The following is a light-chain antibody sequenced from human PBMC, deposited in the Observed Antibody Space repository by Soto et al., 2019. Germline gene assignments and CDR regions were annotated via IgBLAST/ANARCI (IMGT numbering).Light chain of an antibody. J-gene: IGLJ2*01. CDR1: SSDVGGHNY. Sequence: QSALTQPASVSGSPGQSITISCTGTSSDVGGHNYVSWYQQHPGKAPKLIICEVSNRPSGVSNRFSGSKSGNTASLTISGLQAEDEADYYCSSYTSSSTDVVFGVGTKLTVL. CDR2: EVS. V-gene: IGLV2-14*01. CDR3: SSYTSSSTDVV.